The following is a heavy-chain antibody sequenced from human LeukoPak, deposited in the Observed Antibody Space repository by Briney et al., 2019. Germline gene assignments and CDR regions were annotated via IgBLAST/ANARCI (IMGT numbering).Heavy chain of an antibody. J-gene: IGHJ4*02. CDR2: ISAYNGNT. CDR1: GYTFTSYG. V-gene: IGHV1-18*01. Sequence: GASVKVSCKSSGYTFTSYGISWVRQAPGQGREWMGWISAYNGNTNYAQQLQGRVTMTTDPSTSTAYMELRSLRSDDPGVYSCARATLRGGGSHQGHFDYWGQGTLVTVSS. CDR3: ARATLRGGGSHQGHFDY. D-gene: IGHD1-26*01.